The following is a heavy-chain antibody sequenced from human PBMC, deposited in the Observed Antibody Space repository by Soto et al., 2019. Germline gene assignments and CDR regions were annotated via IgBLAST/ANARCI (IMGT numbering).Heavy chain of an antibody. Sequence: SETLSLTCAVSGGSLSPYYWNWIRQPPGKKLEWIGYAYSLGRPNYNPSLKRRVTMSLDTSKNHFSLELTSVTAADTAVYYCARGSRVESSIMFDPGGQGIRLTVS. D-gene: IGHD3-3*01. CDR3: ARGSRVESSIMFDP. CDR1: GGSLSPYY. J-gene: IGHJ5*02. V-gene: IGHV4-59*01. CDR2: AYSLGRP.